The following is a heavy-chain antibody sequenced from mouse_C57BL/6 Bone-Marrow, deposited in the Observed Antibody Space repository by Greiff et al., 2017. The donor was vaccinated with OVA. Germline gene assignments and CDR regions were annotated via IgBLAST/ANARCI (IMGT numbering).Heavy chain of an antibody. CDR2: IDPSDSET. D-gene: IGHD3-3*01. J-gene: IGHJ2*01. CDR1: GYTFTSYW. V-gene: IGHV1-52*01. Sequence: VQLQQPGAELVRPGSSVKLSCKASGYTFTSYWMHWVKQRPIQGLEWIGNIDPSDSETHYNQKFKDKATLTVDKSSSTAYMQLSSLTSAESSAYYCARTATTATPYFDYWGQGTTLTVSS. CDR3: ARTATTATPYFDY.